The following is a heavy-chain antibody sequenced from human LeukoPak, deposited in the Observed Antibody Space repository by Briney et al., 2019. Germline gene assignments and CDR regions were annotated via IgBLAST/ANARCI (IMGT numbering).Heavy chain of an antibody. CDR2: VSFNGDST. V-gene: IGHV3-64*02. CDR3: ARADYYFSTGPSPKPLDF. J-gene: IGHJ4*02. Sequence: GGSLRLSCAASGFTFSRFGMHWVRLAPGKGLEFVSAVSFNGDSTYYGDSVKGRFTISRDNSKNTLYLQMGSLRLEDMAVYYCARADYYFSTGPSPKPLDFWSQGTLVTVSS. CDR1: GFTFSRFG. D-gene: IGHD3/OR15-3a*01.